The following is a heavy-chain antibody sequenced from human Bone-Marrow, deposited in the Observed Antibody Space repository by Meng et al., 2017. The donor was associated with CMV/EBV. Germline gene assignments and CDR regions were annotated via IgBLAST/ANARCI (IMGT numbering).Heavy chain of an antibody. CDR2: ISYDGSNK. CDR1: GFTFSSYA. Sequence: GGFLRPPCAASGFTFSSYAMPWVRQAPGKGLEWVAVISYDGSNKYYADSVKGRFTISRDNSKNTLYLQRNNLRAEDTAVYYCARDRGSDVQEWLPDYYYYGMDVWGQGTTVTVSS. J-gene: IGHJ6*02. V-gene: IGHV3-30*04. CDR3: ARDRGSDVQEWLPDYYYYGMDV. D-gene: IGHD3-3*01.